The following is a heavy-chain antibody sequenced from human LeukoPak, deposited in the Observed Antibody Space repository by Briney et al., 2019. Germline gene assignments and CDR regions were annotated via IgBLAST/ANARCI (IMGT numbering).Heavy chain of an antibody. V-gene: IGHV3-30*02. D-gene: IGHD1-1*01. CDR1: GFTFSSYG. Sequence: PGGSLRLSCAASGFTFSSYGMHWVRQAPGKGLEWVAFIRYDGSNKYYADPVKGRFTISRDNSKNTLYLQMNSLRAEDTAVYYCASVRDDSLDYWGQGTLVTVSS. CDR2: IRYDGSNK. J-gene: IGHJ4*02. CDR3: ASVRDDSLDY.